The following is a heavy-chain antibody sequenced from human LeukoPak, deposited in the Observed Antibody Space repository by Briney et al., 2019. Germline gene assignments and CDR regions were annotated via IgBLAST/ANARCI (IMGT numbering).Heavy chain of an antibody. D-gene: IGHD3-22*01. Sequence: GGSLRLSCAASGFTFSSYAMSWVRQAPGKGLEWVSAISGSGGSTYYADSVKGRFTISRDNSKNTLCLQMNSLRAEDTAVYYCAKVWDTYYYDSSGSFDYWGQGTLVTVSS. CDR2: ISGSGGST. V-gene: IGHV3-23*01. J-gene: IGHJ4*02. CDR1: GFTFSSYA. CDR3: AKVWDTYYYDSSGSFDY.